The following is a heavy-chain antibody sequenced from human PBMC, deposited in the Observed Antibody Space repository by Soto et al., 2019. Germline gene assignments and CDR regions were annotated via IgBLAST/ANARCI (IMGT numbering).Heavy chain of an antibody. CDR2: AHHSGRT. CDR3: ARSEATALDY. V-gene: IGHV4-4*02. J-gene: IGHJ4*02. CDR1: GDSMTSSNW. Sequence: QVQLLESGPGLLKPSGTLSLTCTVSGDSMTSSNWWNWVRQPPGKGLEWIGEAHHSGRTNYNPSLKSRVTMSVDRSQSHFSLQLTSVTAADTAVYYCARSEATALDYWGQGTLVTVSS.